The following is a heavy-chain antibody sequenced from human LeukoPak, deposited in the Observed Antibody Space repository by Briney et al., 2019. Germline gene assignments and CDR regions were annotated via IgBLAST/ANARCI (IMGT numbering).Heavy chain of an antibody. CDR3: ARKHGCGTSCLHQFDY. CDR1: GGSFSGYY. CDR2: INHSGST. D-gene: IGHD2-2*01. J-gene: IGHJ4*02. V-gene: IGHV4-34*01. Sequence: SETLSLTCAVYGGSFSGYYWSWIRQPPGKGLEWIGEINHSGSTNYNPSLKSRVTISVDTSKNQFSLKLSSVTAADTAVYYCARKHGCGTSCLHQFDYWGQGTLVTVSS.